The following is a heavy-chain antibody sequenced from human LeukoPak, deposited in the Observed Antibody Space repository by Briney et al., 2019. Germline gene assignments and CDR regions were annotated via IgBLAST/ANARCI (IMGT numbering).Heavy chain of an antibody. CDR3: ARDFGAAATYYYYMDV. J-gene: IGHJ6*03. D-gene: IGHD2-2*01. CDR2: INPNSGGT. V-gene: IGHV1-2*02. Sequence: GASVKVSRKASGYTFTGYYMHWVRQAPGQGLEWMGWINPNSGGTNYAQKFQGRVTMTRDTSISTAYMELSRLRSDDTAVYYCARDFGAAATYYYYMDVWGKGTTVTVSS. CDR1: GYTFTGYY.